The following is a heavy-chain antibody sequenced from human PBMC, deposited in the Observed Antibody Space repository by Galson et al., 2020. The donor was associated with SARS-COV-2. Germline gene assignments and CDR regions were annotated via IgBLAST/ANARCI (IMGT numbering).Heavy chain of an antibody. D-gene: IGHD4-17*01. CDR3: AKVRTTVVTHVLDY. J-gene: IGHJ4*02. Sequence: GGSLRLSCAASGFTFSSYGMHWVRQAPGKGLEWVAVISYDGSNKYYADSVKGRFTISRDNSKNTLYLQMNSLRAEDTAVYYCAKVRTTVVTHVLDYWGQGTLVTVSS. CDR1: GFTFSSYG. CDR2: ISYDGSNK. V-gene: IGHV3-30*18.